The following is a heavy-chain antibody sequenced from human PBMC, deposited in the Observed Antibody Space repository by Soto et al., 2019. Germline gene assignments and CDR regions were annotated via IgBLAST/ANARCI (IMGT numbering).Heavy chain of an antibody. D-gene: IGHD2-15*01. Sequence: EVQLLESGGGLVQPGGSLRLSCAASRFTCSTYAMSWVRQAPGKGLEWVSGISGGGGDTSYADSVRGRFTCSRDNSKNTLYLQMNSLRAEDTALYYCAKSLFGGPDIWGQGTMVTVSS. CDR2: ISGGGGDT. CDR3: AKSLFGGPDI. V-gene: IGHV3-23*01. J-gene: IGHJ3*02. CDR1: RFTCSTYA.